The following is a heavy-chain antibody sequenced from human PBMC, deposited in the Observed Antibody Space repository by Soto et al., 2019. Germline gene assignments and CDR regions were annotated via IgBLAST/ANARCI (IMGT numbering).Heavy chain of an antibody. D-gene: IGHD2-8*01. J-gene: IGHJ4*02. CDR1: RFDFSSYE. CDR2: VSLTGDST. V-gene: IGHV3-23*01. CDR3: ARGGGYCTPTSCAIDS. Sequence: EVQLLESGGGLVQPGGSLRLSCVASRFDFSSYEMSWVRQAAGKGLEWVSRVSLTGDSTTYAGSVKGRFTVSRDNFKTALYLEMASLRPDDTASYYCARGGGYCTPTSCAIDSWGRGTPVTVSS.